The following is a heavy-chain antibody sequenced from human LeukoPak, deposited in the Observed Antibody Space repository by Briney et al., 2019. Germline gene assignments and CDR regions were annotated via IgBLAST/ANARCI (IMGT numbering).Heavy chain of an antibody. CDR2: ILYDGGIT. CDR1: GFTFSGSS. J-gene: IGHJ5*02. V-gene: IGHV3-30*04. CDR3: AKEGHYVWGSYRPEWLKS. Sequence: GGSLRLSCAASGFTFSGSSIHWVRQAPGQGLEWVAVILYDGGITFYTDSVKGRVTISADNAKSTLYRQMNSLRPEDTALYYCAKEGHYVWGSYRPEWLKSWGQGTLVTVSS. D-gene: IGHD3-16*02.